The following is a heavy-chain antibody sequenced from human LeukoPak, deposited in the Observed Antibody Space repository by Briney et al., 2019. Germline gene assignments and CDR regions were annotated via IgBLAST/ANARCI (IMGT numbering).Heavy chain of an antibody. CDR1: GFTFSSYE. D-gene: IGHD2-15*01. J-gene: IGHJ4*02. CDR3: ARVGLVAAVFDY. Sequence: GGSLRLSCAASGFTFSSYEMNWVRQAPGKGLEWVSYISSSGSTIYYADSVKGRFTISRDNSKNTLYLQMNSLRAEDTAVYYCARVGLVAAVFDYWGQGTLVTVSS. V-gene: IGHV3-48*03. CDR2: ISSSGSTI.